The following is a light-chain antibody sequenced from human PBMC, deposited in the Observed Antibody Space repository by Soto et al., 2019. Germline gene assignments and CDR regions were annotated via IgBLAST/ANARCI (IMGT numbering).Light chain of an antibody. CDR3: VLFLGNGISV. J-gene: IGLJ2*01. V-gene: IGLV8-61*01. CDR2: TTN. CDR1: SGSVSTSYY. Sequence: QAVVTQEPSFSVSPGGTVRLTCGLSSGSVSTSYYPSWYQQTPGQAPRTLIYTTNTRSSGVPDRFSGSILGNKAATTITGAQADDESDYYCVLFLGNGISVFGGGTKVTVL.